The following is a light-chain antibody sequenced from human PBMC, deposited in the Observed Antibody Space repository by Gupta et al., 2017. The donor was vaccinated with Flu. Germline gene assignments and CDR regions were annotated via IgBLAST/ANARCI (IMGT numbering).Light chain of an antibody. CDR3: QQYYSTPRS. CDR2: WAS. J-gene: IGKJ3*01. V-gene: IGKV4-1*01. Sequence: DIVMTQSPDSLAVSLGERATINCKSSQSVLYSSNNKNYLAWYQQKPGQPPKLLIYWASTRESGVPDRFSGSGSGTDFTLTISSLHPEDVAVYYCQQYYSTPRSFGHGTKVDIK. CDR1: QSVLYSSNNKNY.